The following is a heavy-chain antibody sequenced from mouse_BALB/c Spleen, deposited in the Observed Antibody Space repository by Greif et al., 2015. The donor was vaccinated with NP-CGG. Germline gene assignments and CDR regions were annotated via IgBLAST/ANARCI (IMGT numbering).Heavy chain of an antibody. CDR3: ARWGNYVRYYAMDY. V-gene: IGHV1S29*02. D-gene: IGHD2-1*01. J-gene: IGHJ4*01. CDR2: IYPYNSGT. Sequence: VQLQQSGPELVKPGASVKISCKASGYTFTDYNMHWVKQSHGKSLEWIGYIYPYNSGTGYNQKFKSKATLTVDNSSSTAYMELRSLTSEDSAVYYCARWGNYVRYYAMDYWGQGTSVTVSS. CDR1: GYTFTDYN.